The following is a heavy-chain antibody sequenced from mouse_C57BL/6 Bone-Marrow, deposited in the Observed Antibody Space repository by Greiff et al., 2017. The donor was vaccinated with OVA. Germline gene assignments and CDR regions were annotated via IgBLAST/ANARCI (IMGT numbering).Heavy chain of an antibody. D-gene: IGHD2-4*01. CDR1: GYTFTSYW. Sequence: QVQLQQPGAELVKPGASVKLSCKASGYTFTSYWMHWVKQRPGQGLEWIGMIHPNSGSTNYNEKFKSKATLTVDKSSSTAYMQLSSLTSEDSAVYYCASIYYDYDGHVWGTGTTVTVSS. CDR2: IHPNSGST. J-gene: IGHJ1*03. V-gene: IGHV1-64*01. CDR3: ASIYYDYDGHV.